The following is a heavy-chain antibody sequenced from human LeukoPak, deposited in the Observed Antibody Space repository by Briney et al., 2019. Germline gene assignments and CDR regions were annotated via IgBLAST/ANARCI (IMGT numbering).Heavy chain of an antibody. CDR3: ARGPKDGITLDAFDI. CDR2: IYYSGGT. V-gene: IGHV4-39*07. Sequence: SETLSLTCTVSGGSISSSSYYWGWIRQPPGKGLEWIGSIYYSGGTYYNPSLKSRVTISVDTSKNQFSLKLSSVTAADTAVYYCARGPKDGITLDAFDIWGQGTMVTVSS. J-gene: IGHJ3*02. CDR1: GGSISSSSYY. D-gene: IGHD1/OR15-1a*01.